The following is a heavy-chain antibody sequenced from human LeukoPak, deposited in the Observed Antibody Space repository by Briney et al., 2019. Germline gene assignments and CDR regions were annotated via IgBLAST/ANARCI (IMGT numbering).Heavy chain of an antibody. J-gene: IGHJ6*02. CDR2: IKRDGSEK. V-gene: IGHV3-7*01. Sequence: GGSLRLSCAASGFTFSSYWMSWVRQAPGKGLEWVANIKRDGSEKYYVDSVKGRFTISRDNAKNSLYLQMNSLRAEDTAVYYCARDVRKWLYPYYYGMDVWGQGTTVTVSS. CDR1: GFTFSSYW. CDR3: ARDVRKWLYPYYYGMDV. D-gene: IGHD3-22*01.